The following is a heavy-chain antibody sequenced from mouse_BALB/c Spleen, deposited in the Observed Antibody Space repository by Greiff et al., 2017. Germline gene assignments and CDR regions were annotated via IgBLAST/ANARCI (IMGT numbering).Heavy chain of an antibody. CDR2: INPGSGGT. CDR1: GYAFTNYL. V-gene: IGHV1-54*01. CDR3: ARDDYPFAY. Sequence: QVQLQQSGAELVRPGTSVKVSCKASGYAFTNYLIEWVKQRPGQGLEWIGVINPGSGGTNYNEKFKGKATLTADKSSSTAYMQLSSLTSDDSAVYFCARDDYPFAYWGQGALVTVSA. J-gene: IGHJ3*01. D-gene: IGHD2-4*01.